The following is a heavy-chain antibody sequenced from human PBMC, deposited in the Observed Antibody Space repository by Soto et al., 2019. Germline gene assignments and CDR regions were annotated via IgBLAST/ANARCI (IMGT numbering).Heavy chain of an antibody. V-gene: IGHV4-31*03. CDR1: GGSISVGVYY. CDR2: TYHTGST. CDR3: ARIGNPDASLYFDY. D-gene: IGHD2-2*01. Sequence: VQLQESGPGLVKPSQTLSLTCTVSGGSISVGVYYWNWIRQLPGKGPEWIGYTYHTGSTYYNPSLESRVTISVDPSKNPFSLRLSSVTAADTAVYYCARIGNPDASLYFDYWGQGTLVTVSS. J-gene: IGHJ4*02.